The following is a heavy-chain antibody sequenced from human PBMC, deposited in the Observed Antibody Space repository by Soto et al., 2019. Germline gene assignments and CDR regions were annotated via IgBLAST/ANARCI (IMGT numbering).Heavy chain of an antibody. D-gene: IGHD3-3*01. CDR3: ARVRSGNSPYFDY. CDR2: INPNSGGT. CDR1: GYTFTGYY. V-gene: IGHV1-2*02. J-gene: IGHJ4*02. Sequence: ASVKVSCKASGYTFTGYYMHWVRQAPGQGLEWMGWINPNSGGTNYAQKFQGGVTMTRDTSISTAYMELSRLRSADTAVYYCARVRSGNSPYFDYWGQGTLVTVSS.